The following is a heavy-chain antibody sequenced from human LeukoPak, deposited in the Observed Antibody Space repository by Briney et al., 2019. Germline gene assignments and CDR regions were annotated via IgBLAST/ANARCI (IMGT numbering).Heavy chain of an antibody. CDR1: QFTTFSSYA. J-gene: IGHJ6*03. D-gene: IGHD1-1*01. Sequence: GGSLRLSCEASQFTTFSSYAMNWVRQAPGKRLEWVPIMSGAGGRIEYADSVNGRFTISRDNSRNTVYLHMNSLRAEDTAVYYCAKKGQAGTGRNYMDVWGKGTTVTVAS. CDR3: AKKGQAGTGRNYMDV. CDR2: MSGAGGRI. V-gene: IGHV3-23*01.